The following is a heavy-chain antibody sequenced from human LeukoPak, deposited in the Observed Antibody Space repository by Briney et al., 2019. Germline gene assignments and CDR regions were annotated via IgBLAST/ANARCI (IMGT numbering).Heavy chain of an antibody. CDR3: ASPHSGVWSFDF. CDR1: GFTFNSYW. Sequence: GSLRLSCVASGFTFNSYWMSWVRQAPGKGLEWVANIKLDESEKYYVDSVKGRFTISRDNAKNSLYLQMHSLRGEDTAVYYCASPHSGVWSFDFWGQGTLVVVSS. V-gene: IGHV3-7*01. J-gene: IGHJ4*02. CDR2: IKLDESEK. D-gene: IGHD6-19*01.